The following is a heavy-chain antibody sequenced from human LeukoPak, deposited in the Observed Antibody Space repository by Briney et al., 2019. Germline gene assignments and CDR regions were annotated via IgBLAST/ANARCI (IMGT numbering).Heavy chain of an antibody. CDR1: GFTFSSYS. V-gene: IGHV3-21*01. Sequence: GGSLRLSCAASGFTFSSYSMNWVRQAPGKGLEWVSSISSSSSYIYYADSVKGRFTISRDNAKNSLYLQMNSLRAEDTAVYYCARMCTSCYAEYFQHWGQGTMVTVSS. CDR2: ISSSSSYI. J-gene: IGHJ1*01. D-gene: IGHD2-2*01. CDR3: ARMCTSCYAEYFQH.